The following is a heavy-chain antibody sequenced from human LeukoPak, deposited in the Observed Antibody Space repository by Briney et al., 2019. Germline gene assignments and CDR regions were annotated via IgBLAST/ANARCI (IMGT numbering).Heavy chain of an antibody. CDR1: GGTFSSYA. J-gene: IGHJ5*02. Sequence: SVKVSCKASGGTFSSYAISWVRQAPGQGLEWMGGIIPIFGTANYAQKFQGRVTITADESTSAAYMELSSLRSEDTAVYYCARGTVAGTRGGWFDPWGQGTLVTVSS. D-gene: IGHD6-19*01. V-gene: IGHV1-69*13. CDR2: IIPIFGTA. CDR3: ARGTVAGTRGGWFDP.